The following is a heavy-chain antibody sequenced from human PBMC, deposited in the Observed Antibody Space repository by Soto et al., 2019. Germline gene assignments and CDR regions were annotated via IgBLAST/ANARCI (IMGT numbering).Heavy chain of an antibody. J-gene: IGHJ6*02. CDR1: GYIFVNYG. CDR3: VMVDYDIIPTPLDV. CDR2: ISPYTGNT. V-gene: IGHV1-18*01. D-gene: IGHD3-3*01. Sequence: QVQLVQSGDEVKKPGASVKVSCKASGYIFVNYGIAWVRQAPGQGLEWMGWISPYTGNTHSATKVQGRLTMTTDTCMSTAYMDLGSLTSDDTAVYYCVMVDYDIIPTPLDVWGQWATVT.